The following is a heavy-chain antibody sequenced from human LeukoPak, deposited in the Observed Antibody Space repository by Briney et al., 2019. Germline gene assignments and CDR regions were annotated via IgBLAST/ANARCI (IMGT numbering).Heavy chain of an antibody. CDR2: ISRDSSYI. CDR3: ASLPWLVRWIYY. V-gene: IGHV3-21*01. CDR1: GFTFSSLA. Sequence: PGGSLRLSCVASGFTFSSLAMNWVRQAPGKGLEWVSSISRDSSYIDYADSVKGRFTISRDNARNSLYLQMNNLRAEDTAVYFCASLPWLVRWIYYWGQGTLVTVSS. D-gene: IGHD6-19*01. J-gene: IGHJ4*02.